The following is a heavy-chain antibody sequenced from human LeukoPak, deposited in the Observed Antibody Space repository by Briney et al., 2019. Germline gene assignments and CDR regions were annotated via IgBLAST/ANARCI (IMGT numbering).Heavy chain of an antibody. D-gene: IGHD6-19*01. CDR1: GFTFSRYW. CDR3: ARGTSGWTHYYFDS. CDR2: IKQDGSEK. J-gene: IGHJ4*02. V-gene: IGHV3-7*01. Sequence: GGSLRLSCAASGFTFSRYWMSWVRQAPGRGLEWVANIKQDGSEKYYVDFVMGRFTISRDNAKNSVYLQMNSLRAEDTAVYYCARGTSGWTHYYFDSWGQGTLVTVSS.